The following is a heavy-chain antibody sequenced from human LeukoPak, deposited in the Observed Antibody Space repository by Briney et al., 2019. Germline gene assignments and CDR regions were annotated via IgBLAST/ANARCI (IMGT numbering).Heavy chain of an antibody. CDR1: GGSISSYY. D-gene: IGHD3-10*01. Sequence: SETLSLTCTVSGGSISSYYWSWIRQPPGKGLEWIGYINYSGSTNYNPSLRSRVTISVDTSKNQFSLKLSSVTAADTAVYYCARDYMVRGVIIKSAFDIWGQGTMVTVSS. CDR3: ARDYMVRGVIIKSAFDI. J-gene: IGHJ3*02. CDR2: INYSGST. V-gene: IGHV4-59*12.